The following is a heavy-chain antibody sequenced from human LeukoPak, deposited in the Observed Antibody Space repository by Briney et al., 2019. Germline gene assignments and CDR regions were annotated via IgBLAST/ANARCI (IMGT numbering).Heavy chain of an antibody. V-gene: IGHV1-8*01. J-gene: IGHJ6*03. CDR3: ARAVGVIGDFWSGYYTTLIHYYYYMDV. CDR2: MNPNSGNT. CDR1: GYTFTSYD. D-gene: IGHD3-3*01. Sequence: ASVKVSCKASGYTFTSYDINWVRQATGQGLEWMGWMNPNSGNTGYAQKFQGRVTMTRNTSISTAYTEPGSLRSEDTAVYYCARAVGVIGDFWSGYYTTLIHYYYYMDVWGKGTTVTVSS.